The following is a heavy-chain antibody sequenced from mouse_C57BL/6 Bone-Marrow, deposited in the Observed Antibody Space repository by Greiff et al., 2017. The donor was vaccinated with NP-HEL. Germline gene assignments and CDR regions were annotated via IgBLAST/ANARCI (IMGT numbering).Heavy chain of an antibody. CDR2: IYPRSGNT. D-gene: IGHD2-10*02. CDR3: AREIYSMTFDY. Sequence: VQLQPSGAELARPGASVKLSCKASGYTFTSYGISWVKQSTGQGLEWIGEIYPRSGNTYYNEKFKGKATLTADKSSSTAYMELRSLTSEDSAVYFCAREIYSMTFDYRGQGSTLTVSS. V-gene: IGHV1-81*01. J-gene: IGHJ2*01. CDR1: GYTFTSYG.